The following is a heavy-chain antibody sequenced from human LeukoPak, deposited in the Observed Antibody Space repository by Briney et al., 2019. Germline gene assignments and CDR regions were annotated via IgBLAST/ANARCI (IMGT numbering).Heavy chain of an antibody. CDR2: IKDDGGEI. CDR1: GFTFSSSW. CDR3: ATGWELLRFGDSRV. Sequence: PGGSLRLSCAASGFTFSSSWMTWVRQAPGKGLEWVAVIKDDGGEIKYVDSVKGRFTISRDNAKRSVYLQMNSLRADDTAVYYCATGWELLRFGDSRVGGQGTLVTVSS. V-gene: IGHV3-7*01. D-gene: IGHD1-26*01. J-gene: IGHJ4*02.